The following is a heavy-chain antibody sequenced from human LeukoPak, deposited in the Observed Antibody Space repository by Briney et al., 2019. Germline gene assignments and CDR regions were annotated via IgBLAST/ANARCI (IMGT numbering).Heavy chain of an antibody. J-gene: IGHJ4*02. V-gene: IGHV3-7*03. CDR1: GFTFSTYW. Sequence: GGSLRLSCAASGFTFSTYWMSWVRQAPGKGLEWVANIKQDGSEKYYVDSVKGRFTISRDNAKNSLYLEMNSLRAEDTAVYHCASEAHSGPFFRWGKGPLV. CDR2: IKQDGSEK. CDR3: ASEAHSGPFFR. D-gene: IGHD6-19*01.